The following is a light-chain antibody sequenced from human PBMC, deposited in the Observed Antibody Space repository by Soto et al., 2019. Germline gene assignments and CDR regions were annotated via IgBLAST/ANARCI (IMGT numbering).Light chain of an antibody. CDR3: AAWDDSLNGVV. CDR2: SNN. V-gene: IGLV1-44*01. Sequence: QSALTQPPSASGTPGQRVTISCSGSSSNIGSNTVNWYQQLPGTAPKLLIYSNNQRPSGVPDRFSGSKSGTLAPLAISGLQSEDEADYYCAAWDDSLNGVVFGGGTKLTVL. J-gene: IGLJ2*01. CDR1: SSNIGSNT.